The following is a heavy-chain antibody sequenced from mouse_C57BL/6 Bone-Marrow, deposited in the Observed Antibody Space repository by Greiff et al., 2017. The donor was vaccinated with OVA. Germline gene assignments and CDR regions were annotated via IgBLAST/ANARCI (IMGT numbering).Heavy chain of an antibody. CDR2: INPNNGGT. J-gene: IGHJ4*01. CDR1: GYTFTDYN. V-gene: IGHV1-18*01. CDR3: ARGLGRRCYYAMDY. D-gene: IGHD4-1*01. Sequence: EVKLQESGPELVKPGASVKIPCKASGYTFTDYNMDWVKQSHGKSLEWIGDINPNNGGTIYNQKFKGKATLTVDKSSSTAYMELRSLTSEDTAVYYCARGLGRRCYYAMDYWGQGTSVTVSS.